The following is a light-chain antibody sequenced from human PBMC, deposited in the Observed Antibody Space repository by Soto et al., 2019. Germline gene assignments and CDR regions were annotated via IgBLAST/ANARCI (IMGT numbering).Light chain of an antibody. V-gene: IGKV1-5*03. Sequence: DIQMTQSPSTLSASVGDRVTITCRASHSIDDWLAWYQHKPGKAPNLLIYKASILESGVPSRFSGSGSETEFTLTISSVQPDDFANYYYQQYDNYSWAFGQGTKVEIK. CDR2: KAS. CDR3: QQYDNYSWA. CDR1: HSIDDW. J-gene: IGKJ1*01.